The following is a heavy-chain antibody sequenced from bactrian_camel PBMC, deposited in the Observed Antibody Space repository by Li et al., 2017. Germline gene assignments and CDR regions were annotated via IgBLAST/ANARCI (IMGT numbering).Heavy chain of an antibody. J-gene: IGHJ6*01. Sequence: VQLVESGGGLVQPGGSLRLSCAASGSTFSRYYMTWVRQAPGKGLEWVSSIDSDANNTYNADSAKGRFTISRDNAKNTVYLQMNSLKPEDTAVYSCATVLQGTLCRWENFGYWGQGNQVTVS. V-gene: IGHV3-2*01. CDR1: GSTFSRYY. D-gene: IGHD1*01. CDR3: ATVLQGTLCRWENFGY. CDR2: IDSDANNT.